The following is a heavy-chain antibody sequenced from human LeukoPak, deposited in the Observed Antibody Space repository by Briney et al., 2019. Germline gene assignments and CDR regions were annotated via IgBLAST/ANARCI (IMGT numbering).Heavy chain of an antibody. CDR1: GYTFTSYD. V-gene: IGHV1-8*01. CDR3: AKYFSVSDGYPLYYFYH. Sequence: ASVKLSYKASGYTFTSYDINWVRQATGQGLEWMGWMNPNSGNTGYAQKFQGRVTVTRDTSTGTVYMELSSLRSEDTDVYYCAKYFSVSDGYPLYYFYHWGKGTLVTVSS. J-gene: IGHJ4*02. D-gene: IGHD5-24*01. CDR2: MNPNSGNT.